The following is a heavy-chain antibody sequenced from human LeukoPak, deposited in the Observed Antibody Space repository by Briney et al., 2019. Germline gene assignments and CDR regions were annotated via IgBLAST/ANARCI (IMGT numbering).Heavy chain of an antibody. CDR2: ISGSGGST. V-gene: IGHV3-23*01. CDR1: GLTFSTYA. Sequence: PGGSLRLSCAASGLTFSTYAMTWVRQAPGKGLEWVSVISGSGGSTYCADSVKGRFTLSRDNSKNTLYLQMNSLRAEDTAVYYCAKSIGGVVVVAADYWGQGTLVTVSS. CDR3: AKSIGGVVVVAADY. J-gene: IGHJ4*02. D-gene: IGHD2-15*01.